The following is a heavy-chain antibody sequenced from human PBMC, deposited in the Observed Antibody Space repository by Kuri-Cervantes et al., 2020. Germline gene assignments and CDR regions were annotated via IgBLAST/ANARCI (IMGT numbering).Heavy chain of an antibody. V-gene: IGHV3-9*01. CDR1: GFTFDDYA. J-gene: IGHJ6*03. CDR2: ISWNSGSI. Sequence: SLKISCAASGFTFDDYAMHWVRQAPGKGLEWVSGISWNSGSIGYADSVKGRFTISRDNAQNSLYLEMHSLRVDDSAVYFCARSNYMDVWGKGATVTVSS. CDR3: ARSNYMDV.